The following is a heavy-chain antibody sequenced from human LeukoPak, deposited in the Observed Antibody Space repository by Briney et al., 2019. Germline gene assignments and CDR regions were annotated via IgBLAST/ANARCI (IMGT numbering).Heavy chain of an antibody. D-gene: IGHD2-2*01. V-gene: IGHV1-69*13. Sequence: SVKVSCKASGYTFTSYGINWVRQAPGQGLEWMGWIIPIFGKANYAQKFQGRVTITADESTSTAYMELSSLRSEDTAVYYCARVSRTGHPESDYWGQGTLVTVSS. CDR1: GYTFTSYG. CDR3: ARVSRTGHPESDY. CDR2: IIPIFGKA. J-gene: IGHJ4*02.